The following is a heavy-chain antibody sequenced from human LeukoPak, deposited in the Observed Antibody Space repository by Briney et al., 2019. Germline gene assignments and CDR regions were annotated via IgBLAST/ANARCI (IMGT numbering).Heavy chain of an antibody. D-gene: IGHD1-7*01. J-gene: IGHJ4*02. CDR1: GFTFSSYE. CDR2: ITSSGGTI. V-gene: IGHV3-48*03. Sequence: GGSLRLSCAASGFTFSSYEMNWVRQAPGKGLEWVSYITSSGGTIYYADSVKGRFTISRDNAKNSLYLQMNSLRAEDTAVYYCAKAPHSELLLIDFWGQGTLVTVSS. CDR3: AKAPHSELLLIDF.